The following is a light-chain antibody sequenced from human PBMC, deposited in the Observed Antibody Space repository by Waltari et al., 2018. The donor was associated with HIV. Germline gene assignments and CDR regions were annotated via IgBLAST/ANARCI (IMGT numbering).Light chain of an antibody. CDR2: DVS. Sequence: TSSDVGGYNYVSWYQQHPGKAPKLMIYDVSKRPSGVPDRFSGSKSGNTASLTISGLQAEDEAYYYCCSYAGSYTWVFGGGTKLTVL. CDR1: SSDVGGYNY. V-gene: IGLV2-11*01. J-gene: IGLJ3*02. CDR3: CSYAGSYTWV.